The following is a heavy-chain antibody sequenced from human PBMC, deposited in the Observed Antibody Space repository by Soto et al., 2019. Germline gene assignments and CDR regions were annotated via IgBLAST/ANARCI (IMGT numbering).Heavy chain of an antibody. J-gene: IGHJ4*02. V-gene: IGHV3-30*18. Sequence: QVQLVESGGGVVQPGRSLRLSCAASGFTFSSYGMHWVRQAPGKGLEWVAVISYDGNNKYHADSVKGRFTISRDNSKNTLYLQMNSLRAADTAVYYCAKDQDKGGAIYYFDYWGQGTLVTVSS. D-gene: IGHD3-16*02. CDR2: ISYDGNNK. CDR1: GFTFSSYG. CDR3: AKDQDKGGAIYYFDY.